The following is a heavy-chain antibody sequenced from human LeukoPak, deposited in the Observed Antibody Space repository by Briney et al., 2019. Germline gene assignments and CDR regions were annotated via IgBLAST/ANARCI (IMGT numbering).Heavy chain of an antibody. Sequence: PSETLSLTCTVSGGSISSSSYYWGWIRQPPGKGLEWIVSIYYSGSTYYNPSLKSRVTISVDTSKNQFSLKLSSVTAADTAVYYCASSSADYDVWSGYSRFDYWGQGTLVTVSS. CDR1: GGSISSSSYY. V-gene: IGHV4-39*07. D-gene: IGHD3-3*01. J-gene: IGHJ4*02. CDR2: IYYSGST. CDR3: ASSSADYDVWSGYSRFDY.